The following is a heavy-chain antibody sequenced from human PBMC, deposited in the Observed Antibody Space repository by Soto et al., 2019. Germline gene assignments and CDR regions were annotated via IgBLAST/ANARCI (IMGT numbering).Heavy chain of an antibody. CDR3: AKLALEWDYDFWSGYLDY. D-gene: IGHD3-3*01. Sequence: GGSLRLSCSASGFTFSSYAMSWVRQAPGKGLEWVSAISGSGGSTYYADSVKGRFTISRDNSKNTLYLQMNSLRAEDTAVYYCAKLALEWDYDFWSGYLDYWGQGTLVTVSS. J-gene: IGHJ4*02. CDR1: GFTFSSYA. CDR2: ISGSGGST. V-gene: IGHV3-23*01.